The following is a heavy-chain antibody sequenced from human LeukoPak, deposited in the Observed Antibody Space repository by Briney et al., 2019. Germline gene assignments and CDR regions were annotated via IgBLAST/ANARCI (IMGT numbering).Heavy chain of an antibody. V-gene: IGHV3-53*01. Sequence: GGSLRISCVASGFSVSTSYLSWVRQAPGEGLGWVSAIYDGVNIYYADSVKDGFTISRDSSNTTVYLQMNRLGAEDTAVYYCARGSLEAVSNRAYYYFDHWGQGTLVTVSS. CDR1: GFSVSTSY. D-gene: IGHD5/OR15-5a*01. CDR3: ARGSLEAVSNRAYYYFDH. J-gene: IGHJ4*02. CDR2: IYDGVNI.